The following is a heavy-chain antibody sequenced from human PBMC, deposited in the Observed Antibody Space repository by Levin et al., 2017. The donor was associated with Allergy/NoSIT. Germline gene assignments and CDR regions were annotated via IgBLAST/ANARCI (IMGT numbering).Heavy chain of an antibody. D-gene: IGHD3-10*01. CDR3: ARYGLARRAYYYYGMDV. V-gene: IGHV3-7*01. CDR2: IKQDGSEK. CDR1: GFTFSSYW. J-gene: IGHJ6*02. Sequence: PGGSLRLSCAASGFTFSSYWMSWVRQAPGKGLEWVANIKQDGSEKYYVDSVKGRFTISRDNAKNSLYLQMNSLRAEDTAVYYCARYGLARRAYYYYGMDVWGQGTTVTVSS.